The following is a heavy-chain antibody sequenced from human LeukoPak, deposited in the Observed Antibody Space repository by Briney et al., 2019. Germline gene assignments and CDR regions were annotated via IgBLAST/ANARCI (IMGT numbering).Heavy chain of an antibody. D-gene: IGHD7-27*01. CDR3: ARENWGDY. V-gene: IGHV4-4*02. CDR2: IYHSGRT. CDR1: GGSISSSNW. J-gene: IGHJ4*02. Sequence: SGTLSLTCAVSGGSISSSNWWSWVRQPPGKGLEWIGEIYHSGRTNYNSSLKSRVTISVDTSKNQFSLKLSSVTAADTAVYYCARENWGDYWGQGTLVTVSS.